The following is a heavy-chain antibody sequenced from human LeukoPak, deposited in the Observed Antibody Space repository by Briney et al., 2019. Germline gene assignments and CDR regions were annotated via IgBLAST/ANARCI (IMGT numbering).Heavy chain of an antibody. Sequence: QPGGSLRLSCAASGFTSSSYAMSWVRQAPGKGLEWVSSISGSGGSTYYADSVRGRFTVSRENSRNTLALQMNSLRAEDTAVYYCAGSPTVDAAFDIWGQGTMVTVSS. CDR2: ISGSGGST. J-gene: IGHJ3*02. D-gene: IGHD4-23*01. V-gene: IGHV3-23*01. CDR1: GFTSSSYA. CDR3: AGSPTVDAAFDI.